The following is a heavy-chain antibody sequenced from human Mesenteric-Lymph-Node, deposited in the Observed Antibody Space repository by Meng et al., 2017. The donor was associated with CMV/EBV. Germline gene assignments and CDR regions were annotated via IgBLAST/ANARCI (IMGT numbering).Heavy chain of an antibody. D-gene: IGHD2-2*01. CDR2: VSCNGSRT. Sequence: GGSLRLSCAASGFTFSNSYMNWVRQGPGKGLEWVSGVSCNGSRTHYADSVKGRFIISRDNSRNTLYLQMNSLRAEDTAVYFCTPDPPAFCSSTSCYFADRYHQPDVWGLGTKVTVSS. V-gene: IGHV3-19*01. CDR3: TPDPPAFCSSTSCYFADRYHQPDV. CDR1: GFTFSNSY. J-gene: IGHJ6*02.